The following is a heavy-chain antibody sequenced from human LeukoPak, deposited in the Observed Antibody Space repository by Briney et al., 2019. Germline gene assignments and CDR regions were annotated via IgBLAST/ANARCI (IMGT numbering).Heavy chain of an antibody. CDR1: GGSFSGYY. CDR2: INHSGST. V-gene: IGHV4-34*01. D-gene: IGHD2-2*02. J-gene: IGHJ4*02. Sequence: KPSETLSLTCAVYGGSFSGYYWSWIRQPPGKGLEWIGEINHSGSTNYNPSLKSRVTISVDTSKNQFSLKLSSVTAADTAVYYCARLSSSSTSCYNWGQGTLVTVSS. CDR3: ARLSSSSTSCYN.